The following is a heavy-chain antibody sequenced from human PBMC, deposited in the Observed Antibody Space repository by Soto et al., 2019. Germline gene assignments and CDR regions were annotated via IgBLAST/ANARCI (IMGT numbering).Heavy chain of an antibody. CDR3: ARARSRGGDYVFPDY. CDR1: GGSISSSSYY. CDR2: IYYSGST. D-gene: IGHD4-17*01. V-gene: IGHV4-39*07. Sequence: SETLSLTCTVSGGSISSSSYYRGWIRQPPGKRLEWIGSIYYSGSTYYNPSLKSRVNISVDTSKNQFSLKLSSVTAADTAVYYCARARSRGGDYVFPDYWGQGTLVTVSS. J-gene: IGHJ4*02.